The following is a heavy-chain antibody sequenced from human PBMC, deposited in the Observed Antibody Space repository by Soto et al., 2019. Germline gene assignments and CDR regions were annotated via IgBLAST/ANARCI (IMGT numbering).Heavy chain of an antibody. Sequence: SETLSLTCAVYGGSFSGYYWSWIRQPPGKGLEWIGEINHSGSTNYNPSLKSRVTISVDTSENQFSLKLSSVTAADTAVYYCARGGRIRAGYYYYYMDVWGKGTTVTV. V-gene: IGHV4-34*01. CDR1: GGSFSGYY. CDR3: ARGGRIRAGYYYYYMDV. CDR2: INHSGST. J-gene: IGHJ6*03. D-gene: IGHD6-19*01.